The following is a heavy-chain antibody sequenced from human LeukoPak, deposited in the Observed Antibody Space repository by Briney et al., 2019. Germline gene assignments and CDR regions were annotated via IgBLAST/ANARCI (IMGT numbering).Heavy chain of an antibody. CDR1: GYTFTSYD. J-gene: IGHJ4*02. CDR2: MNPNSGNT. V-gene: IGHV1-8*01. Sequence: ASVKVSCKASGYTFTSYDINWERQATGQGLEWMGWMNPNSGNTGYAQKFQGRVTMTRNTSISTAYMELSSLRSEDTAVYYCAREGAAAGLEPDYWGQGTLVTVSS. CDR3: AREGAAAGLEPDY. D-gene: IGHD6-13*01.